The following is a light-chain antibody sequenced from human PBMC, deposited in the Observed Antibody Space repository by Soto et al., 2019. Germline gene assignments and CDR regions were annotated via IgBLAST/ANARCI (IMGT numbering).Light chain of an antibody. CDR3: QQYYSTHPT. J-gene: IGKJ4*01. Sequence: DIVMTQSPDSLAVSLGERATINCKSSQRVLYRSNSKNYLAWYQQKPGQPPKLLIHWASTRESGVPDRFSGSGSGTDFTLTISSLQAEDVAVYYCQQYYSTHPTFGGGTKVEIK. V-gene: IGKV4-1*01. CDR1: QRVLYRSNSKNY. CDR2: WAS.